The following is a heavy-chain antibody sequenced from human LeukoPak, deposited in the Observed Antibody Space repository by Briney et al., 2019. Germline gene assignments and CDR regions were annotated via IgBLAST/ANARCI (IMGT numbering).Heavy chain of an antibody. CDR2: INHSGST. Sequence: SETLSLTCAVYGGSFSGYYRSWIRQPPGKGLEWIGEINHSGSTNYNPSLKSRVTISVDTSKNQFSLKLSSVTAADTAVYYCARGSPGGSYYNYWGQGTLVTVSS. V-gene: IGHV4-34*01. J-gene: IGHJ4*02. CDR1: GGSFSGYY. D-gene: IGHD1-26*01. CDR3: ARGSPGGSYYNY.